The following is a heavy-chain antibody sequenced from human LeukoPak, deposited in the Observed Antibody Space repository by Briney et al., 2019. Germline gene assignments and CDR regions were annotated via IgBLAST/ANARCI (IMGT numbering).Heavy chain of an antibody. D-gene: IGHD1-26*01. V-gene: IGHV1-18*01. CDR1: GYTFTSYG. Sequence: ASVKVSCKASGYTFTSYGISWVRQAPGQGLEWMGWISAYNGNTNYAQKLQGRVTMTTDTSTSTAYTELRSLRSDDTAVYYCARDRWDTVLDAFDIWGQGTMVTVSS. CDR2: ISAYNGNT. CDR3: ARDRWDTVLDAFDI. J-gene: IGHJ3*02.